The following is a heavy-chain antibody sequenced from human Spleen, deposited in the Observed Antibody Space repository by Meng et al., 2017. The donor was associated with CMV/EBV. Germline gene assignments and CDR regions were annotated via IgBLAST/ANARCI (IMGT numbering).Heavy chain of an antibody. CDR2: IYYSGST. J-gene: IGHJ5*02. D-gene: IGHD1/OR15-1a*01. CDR3: ARDLWTMTVTGTDHWYDP. V-gene: IGHV4-39*07. Sequence: SETLSLTCTVSGGSISSSSYYWGWIRQPPGKGLEWIGSIYYSGSTYYNPSLKSRVTISVDTSNNQFSLTLNSVTAADTAVYYCARDLWTMTVTGTDHWYDPWGQGTLVTVSS. CDR1: GGSISSSSYY.